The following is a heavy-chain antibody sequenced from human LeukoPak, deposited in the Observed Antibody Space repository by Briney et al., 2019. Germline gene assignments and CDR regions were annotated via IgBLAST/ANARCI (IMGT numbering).Heavy chain of an antibody. CDR2: ISYDGSNK. CDR1: GFTFSSYR. CDR3: AKRYFDL. Sequence: GGSLRLSCAASGFTFSSYRMHWVRQAPGKGLEWVAVISYDGSNKYYADSVKGRFAISRDNSKNTLYLQMNSLRAEDTAVYYCAKRYFDLWGRGTLVTVSS. J-gene: IGHJ2*01. V-gene: IGHV3-30*18.